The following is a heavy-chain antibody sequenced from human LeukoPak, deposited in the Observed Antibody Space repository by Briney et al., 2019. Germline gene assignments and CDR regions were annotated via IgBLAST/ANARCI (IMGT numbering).Heavy chain of an antibody. D-gene: IGHD2-2*03. CDR2: ISYDGSNK. V-gene: IGHV3-30-3*01. CDR3: ARDARDDTAGYDFDY. Sequence: PGGSLRLSCAASGFTFSSYAMHWVRQAPGKGLEWVAVISYDGSNKYYADSVKGRFTISRDNSKNTLYLQMNSLRAEDTAVYYCARDARDDTAGYDFDYWGQGTLVTVSS. J-gene: IGHJ4*02. CDR1: GFTFSSYA.